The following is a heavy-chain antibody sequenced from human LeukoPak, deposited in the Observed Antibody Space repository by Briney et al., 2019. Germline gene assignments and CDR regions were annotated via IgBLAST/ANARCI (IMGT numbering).Heavy chain of an antibody. CDR3: AISVVPATHYYYYMDV. CDR1: GGTFSSYA. CDR2: IIPIFGTA. V-gene: IGHV1-69*05. D-gene: IGHD2-2*01. Sequence: SVKVSCKASGGTFSSYAISWVRQAPRQGLEWMGGIIPIFGTANYAQKFQGRVTITTDESTSTAYMELSSLRSEDTAVYYCAISVVPATHYYYYMDVWGKGTTVTVSS. J-gene: IGHJ6*03.